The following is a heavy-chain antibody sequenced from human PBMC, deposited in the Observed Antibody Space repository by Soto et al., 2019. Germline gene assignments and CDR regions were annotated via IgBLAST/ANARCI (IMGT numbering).Heavy chain of an antibody. CDR1: GGSISSGGYS. CDR3: ARFGYYDSSGNYYNYGMDV. D-gene: IGHD3-22*01. J-gene: IGHJ6*02. V-gene: IGHV4-31*03. Sequence: SETLSLTCTVSGGSISSGGYSWSWIRQHPGQGLEWIGSIYYSGSTYYNPSLKSRVTISVDTSKNQFSLKLSSVTAADTAVYYCARFGYYDSSGNYYNYGMDVLGEGTTVT. CDR2: IYYSGST.